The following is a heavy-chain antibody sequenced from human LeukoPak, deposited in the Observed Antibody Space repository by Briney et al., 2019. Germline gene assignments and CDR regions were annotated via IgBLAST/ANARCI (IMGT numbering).Heavy chain of an antibody. CDR3: ARTYYYGSGSYTAAFDI. CDR2: IKQDGSEK. CDR1: RFMFSIYA. J-gene: IGHJ3*02. Sequence: GGSLRLSCAASRFMFSIYAMSWVRLAPGKGLEWVANIKQDGSEKFYVDSVKGRFTISRDNAKNSLYLQMNSLRAEDTAVYYCARTYYYGSGSYTAAFDIWGQGTMVTVSS. V-gene: IGHV3-7*04. D-gene: IGHD3-10*01.